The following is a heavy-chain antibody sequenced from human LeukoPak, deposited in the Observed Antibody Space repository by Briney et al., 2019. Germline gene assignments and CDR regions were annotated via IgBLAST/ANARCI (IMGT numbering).Heavy chain of an antibody. CDR1: GYTFTSYG. J-gene: IGHJ6*02. V-gene: IGHV1-18*01. Sequence: ASVKVSCKASGYTFTSYGISWVRQAPGQGLEWMGWISAYNGNTNYAQKLQGRVTMTTDTSTSTSYMELRSLRSDDTAVYYCARDEDWDYYYYGMDVWGQGTTVTVSS. CDR3: ARDEDWDYYYYGMDV. CDR2: ISAYNGNT. D-gene: IGHD2-15*01.